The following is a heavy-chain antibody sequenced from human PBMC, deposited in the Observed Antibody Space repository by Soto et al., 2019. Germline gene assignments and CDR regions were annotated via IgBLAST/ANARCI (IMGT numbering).Heavy chain of an antibody. CDR2: INPNSGGT. J-gene: IGHJ4*01. D-gene: IGHD5-12*01. CDR1: GYTFTGYY. V-gene: IGHV1-2*04. Sequence: ASVKVSCKASGYTFTGYYMHWVRQAPGQGLEWMGWINPNSGGTNYAQKFQGWVTMTRDTSISTAYMELSRLRSDDTAVYYCARADSGYDCPKYWGLGTLVTVYS. CDR3: ARADSGYDCPKY.